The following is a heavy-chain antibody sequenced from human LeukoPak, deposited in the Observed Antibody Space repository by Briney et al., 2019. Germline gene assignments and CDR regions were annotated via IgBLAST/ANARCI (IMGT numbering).Heavy chain of an antibody. CDR3: AREVAQQLVLVDAFDI. CDR2: IKQDGSEK. J-gene: IGHJ3*02. Sequence: PGGSLRLSCSASGFTFSSYWMSWVRQAPGKGLEWVANIKQDGSEKYYVDSVKGRFTISRDNAKNSLYLQMNSLRAEDTAVYYCAREVAQQLVLVDAFDIWGQGTMVTVSS. D-gene: IGHD6-13*01. V-gene: IGHV3-7*01. CDR1: GFTFSSYW.